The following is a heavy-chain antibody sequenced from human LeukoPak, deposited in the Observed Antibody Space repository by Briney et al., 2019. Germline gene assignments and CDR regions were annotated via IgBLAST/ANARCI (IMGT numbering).Heavy chain of an antibody. D-gene: IGHD5/OR15-5a*01. CDR1: GFTFNNAW. CDR2: IKSKTDGETT. J-gene: IGHJ4*02. CDR3: TTDRIVSTALKFDY. V-gene: IGHV3-15*07. Sequence: PGGSLRLSCAASGFTFNNAWMNWVRQAPGKGLEWVGRIKSKTDGETTDYAAPVKGRFAVSGDDSKNTLFLQMNSLSTEDTAVYYCTTDRIVSTALKFDYWGQGTLVAVSS.